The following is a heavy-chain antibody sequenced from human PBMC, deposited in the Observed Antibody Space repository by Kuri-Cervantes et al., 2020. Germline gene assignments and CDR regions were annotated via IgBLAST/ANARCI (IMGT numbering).Heavy chain of an antibody. CDR3: AKYCRYSSSWYAAHNYWYFDL. CDR2: IYSGGST. Sequence: GGSLRLSCAASGFTVSSNYMSWVRQAPGKGLEWVSVIYSGGSTYYADSVKGRFTISRDNSKNTLYLQMNSLRAEDTAVYYCAKYCRYSSSWYAAHNYWYFDLWGRGTLVTVSS. D-gene: IGHD6-13*01. J-gene: IGHJ2*01. CDR1: GFTVSSNY. V-gene: IGHV3-53*01.